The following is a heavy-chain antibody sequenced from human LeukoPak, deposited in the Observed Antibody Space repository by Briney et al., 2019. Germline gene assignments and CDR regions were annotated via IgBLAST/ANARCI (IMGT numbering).Heavy chain of an antibody. D-gene: IGHD3-16*02. CDR2: ISAYNGNT. CDR1: GYTFTSYG. CDR3: SVGWGSHRYTLPYYYYGMDV. J-gene: IGHJ6*02. Sequence: ASVKVSCKASGYTFTSYGISWVRQAPGQGLEWMGWISAYNGNTNYAQKLQGRVTMTTDTSTSTAYMELRSLRSDDTAVYYCSVGWGSHRYTLPYYYYGMDVWGQGTTVTVSS. V-gene: IGHV1-18*01.